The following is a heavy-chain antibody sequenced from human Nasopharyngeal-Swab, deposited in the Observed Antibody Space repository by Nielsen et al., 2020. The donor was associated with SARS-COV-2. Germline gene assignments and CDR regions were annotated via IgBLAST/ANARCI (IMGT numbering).Heavy chain of an antibody. CDR2: IYTSGST. CDR1: GGSISSYY. Sequence: SETLSLTCTVSGGSISSYYWSWIRQPAGKGLEGIGRIYTSGSTNYNPSFKSRVTMSVDTSKNQFSLKLSSVTAADTAVYYCARGSRFTIFGVVPDYYYGMDVWGQGTTVTVSS. CDR3: ARGSRFTIFGVVPDYYYGMDV. D-gene: IGHD3-3*01. V-gene: IGHV4-4*07. J-gene: IGHJ6*02.